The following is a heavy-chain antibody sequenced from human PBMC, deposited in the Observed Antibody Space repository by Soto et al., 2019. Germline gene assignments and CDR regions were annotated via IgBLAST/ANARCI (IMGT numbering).Heavy chain of an antibody. CDR1: GYSFTSYW. J-gene: IGHJ6*02. CDR3: ARHSSSGWYDGRYYYGMDV. D-gene: IGHD6-19*01. Sequence: GESLKISCKGSGYSFTSYWISWVRQMPGKVLEWMGRIDPSDSYTNYSPSFQGHVTISADKSISTAYLQWSSLKASDTAMYYCARHSSSGWYDGRYYYGMDVWGQGTTVTVSS. V-gene: IGHV5-10-1*01. CDR2: IDPSDSYT.